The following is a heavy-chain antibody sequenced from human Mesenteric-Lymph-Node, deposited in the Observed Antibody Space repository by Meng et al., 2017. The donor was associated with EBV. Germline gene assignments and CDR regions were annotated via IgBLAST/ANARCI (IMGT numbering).Heavy chain of an antibody. CDR2: VHSTGST. V-gene: IGHV4-61*01. Sequence: VQLQESGPGLVKPSETLSLTCSGSGDSVNSATYYWSWIRKPPGKGLEWIASVHSTGSTNYNPSLMSRVTISLDTSKSQFSLTLTYVTAADTAVYYCASQGYYDSGAWGDYFDYWGQGSLVTVSS. J-gene: IGHJ4*02. CDR3: ASQGYYDSGAWGDYFDY. CDR1: GDSVNSATYY. D-gene: IGHD3-22*01.